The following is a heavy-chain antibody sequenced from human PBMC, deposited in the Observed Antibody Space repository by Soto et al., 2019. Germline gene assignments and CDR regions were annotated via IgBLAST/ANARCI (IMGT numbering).Heavy chain of an antibody. D-gene: IGHD2-21*01. CDR2: INHSGNT. CDR1: GESLSDNY. Sequence: ETPDLTCAVYGESLSDNYCNWLRQPPGKGLEWIGEINHSGNTNYNPSLRSRVTISIDTSKNQLSLNLRSVSAADTAVYYCARGRGEFAAWGKGTAGTV. CDR3: ARGRGEFAA. J-gene: IGHJ5*02. V-gene: IGHV4-34*01.